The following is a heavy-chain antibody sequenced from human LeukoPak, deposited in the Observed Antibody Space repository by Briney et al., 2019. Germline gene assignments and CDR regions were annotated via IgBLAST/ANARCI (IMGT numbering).Heavy chain of an antibody. J-gene: IGHJ5*02. Sequence: SETLSLTCAVYGGSFSGYYWSWIRQPPGKGLEWIGEINHSGSTNYNPSLKSRVTISVDTSKNQFSLKLSSVTAADTAVYYCARERHATLGGWFDPWGQGTLVTVSS. V-gene: IGHV4-34*01. CDR1: GGSFSGYY. CDR3: ARERHATLGGWFDP. D-gene: IGHD2-15*01. CDR2: INHSGST.